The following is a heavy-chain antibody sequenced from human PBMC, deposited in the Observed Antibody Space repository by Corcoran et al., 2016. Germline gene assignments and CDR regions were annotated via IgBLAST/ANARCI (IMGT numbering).Heavy chain of an antibody. CDR1: GFTLSRHG. CDR2: IWSDGSKT. CDR3: ARNIGSSGRVDF. J-gene: IGHJ4*02. D-gene: IGHD2-15*01. Sequence: QVQLVESGGGVVQPGGSLRLACAASGFTLSRHGMHWVRQAPGKSLEWVAFIWSDGSKTDYADSVKGRCTVTRYTSKNTLYLKTTNLSAEDTAVYDCARNIGSSGRVDFWVQGTLATVSS. V-gene: IGHV3-33*03.